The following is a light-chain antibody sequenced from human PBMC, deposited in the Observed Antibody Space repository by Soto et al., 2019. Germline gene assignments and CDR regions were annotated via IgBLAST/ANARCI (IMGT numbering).Light chain of an antibody. V-gene: IGKV2-30*02. CDR1: QSLVHSDGNTY. CDR3: VQGTHWPRA. J-gene: IGKJ1*01. CDR2: KVS. Sequence: DVVMTQSPLSLPVTLGQPASISCRSSQSLVHSDGNTYLNWLQQRPGQSPRRLIYKVSNRDSGVPDRFSGSGSGTDFTLTISRVEAEDVGVYYCVQGTHWPRAFGQGTKVEIK.